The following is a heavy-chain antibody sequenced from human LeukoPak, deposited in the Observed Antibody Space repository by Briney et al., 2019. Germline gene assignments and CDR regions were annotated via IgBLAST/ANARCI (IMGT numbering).Heavy chain of an antibody. CDR3: ARGRVYYGSGSYYYFDY. V-gene: IGHV1-18*01. CDR1: GYTFTSYG. Sequence: ASVKVSCKASGYTFTSYGISWVRQAPGQGLEWMGWISAYNGNTNYAQKLQGRVTMTTDTSTSTAYMELRSLRSEDTAVYYCARGRVYYGSGSYYYFDYWGQGTLVTVSS. D-gene: IGHD3-10*01. J-gene: IGHJ4*02. CDR2: ISAYNGNT.